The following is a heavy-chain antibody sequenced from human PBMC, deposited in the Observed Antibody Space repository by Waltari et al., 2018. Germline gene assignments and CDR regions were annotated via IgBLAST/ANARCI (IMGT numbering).Heavy chain of an antibody. V-gene: IGHV1-69*01. J-gene: IGHJ4*02. CDR3: ARDLNYYDSSGYIDY. CDR1: GFTFRSYA. Sequence: VQLVESGGGLVQPGGSLRLSCVASGFTFRSYAIRWVRKAPGQGLEWMGGIIPIFGTANYAQKFQGRVTITADESTSTAYMELSSLRSEDTAVYYCARDLNYYDSSGYIDYWGQGTLVIVSS. D-gene: IGHD3-22*01. CDR2: IIPIFGTA.